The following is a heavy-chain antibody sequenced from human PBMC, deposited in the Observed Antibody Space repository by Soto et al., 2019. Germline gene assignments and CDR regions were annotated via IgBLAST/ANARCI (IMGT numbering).Heavy chain of an antibody. CDR1: GGSISSSSYY. CDR3: ARHEQGITFGGVILFLYDGMDV. D-gene: IGHD3-16*01. Sequence: SETLSLTCTVSGGSISSSSYYWGWIRQPPGKGLEWIGSIYYSGSTYYNPSLTSRVTISVDTSKNQFSLKLSSVTAADTAVYYCARHEQGITFGGVILFLYDGMDVWCQGTTVT. CDR2: IYYSGST. V-gene: IGHV4-39*01. J-gene: IGHJ6*02.